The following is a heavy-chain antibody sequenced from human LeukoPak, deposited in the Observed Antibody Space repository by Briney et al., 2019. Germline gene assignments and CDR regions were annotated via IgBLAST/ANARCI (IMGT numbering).Heavy chain of an antibody. D-gene: IGHD1-26*01. CDR3: ARESRLRRENYYYGLDV. CDR2: IYSEGTT. V-gene: IGHV3-53*01. J-gene: IGHJ6*02. Sequence: GGSLRLSCAASGFTFSSYGMHWVRRAPGKGLEWVSLIYSEGTTYYADSVKGRFTISRDTSKNTLYLQMNSLRADDTAVYYCARESRLRRENYYYGLDVWGQGTTVTVSS. CDR1: GFTFSSYG.